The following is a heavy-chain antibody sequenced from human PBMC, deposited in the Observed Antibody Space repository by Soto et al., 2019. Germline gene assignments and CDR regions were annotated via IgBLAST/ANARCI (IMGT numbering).Heavy chain of an antibody. V-gene: IGHV4-39*01. Sequence: SETLSLTCTVSGDSIISSDFYWGWVRHPPGKGLEWIGSTFYLGSSYYNPSLKSRVTMSVDTSKNQFSLRLRSVTAADTALYFCARHSLALRKNNWFDPWGQGIMVTVSS. CDR2: TFYLGSS. D-gene: IGHD3-3*02. CDR3: ARHSLALRKNNWFDP. J-gene: IGHJ5*02. CDR1: GDSIISSDFY.